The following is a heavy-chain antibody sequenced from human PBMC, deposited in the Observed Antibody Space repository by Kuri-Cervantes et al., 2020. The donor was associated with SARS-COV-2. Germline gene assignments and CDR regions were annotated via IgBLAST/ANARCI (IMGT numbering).Heavy chain of an antibody. V-gene: IGHV3-48*03. CDR1: GFTFSSYE. Sequence: GGSLRLSCAASGFTFSSYEMNWVRQAPGKGLEWVSYISSSGSTIYYADSVKGRFTISRDNAKNSLYLQMNSLRAEDTAVYYCARAVTTASNAFDIWGQGTMVTVSS. CDR2: ISSSGSTI. D-gene: IGHD4-17*01. J-gene: IGHJ3*02. CDR3: ARAVTTASNAFDI.